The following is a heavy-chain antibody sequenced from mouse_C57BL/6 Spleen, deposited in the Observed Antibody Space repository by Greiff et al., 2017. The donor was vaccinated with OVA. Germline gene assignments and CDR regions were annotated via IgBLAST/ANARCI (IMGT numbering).Heavy chain of an antibody. V-gene: IGHV1-4*01. CDR2: INPSSGYT. CDR3: ARAPDWYFDV. J-gene: IGHJ1*03. Sequence: QVQLVESGAELARPGASVKMSCKASGYTFTSYTMHWVKQRPGQGLEWIGYINPSSGYTKYNQKFKDKATLTADKSSSTAYMQLSSLTSEDSAVYYCARAPDWYFDVWGTGTTVTVSS. CDR1: GYTFTSYT.